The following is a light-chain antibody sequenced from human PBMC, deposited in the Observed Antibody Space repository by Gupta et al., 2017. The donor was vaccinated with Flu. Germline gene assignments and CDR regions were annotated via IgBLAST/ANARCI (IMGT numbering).Light chain of an antibody. Sequence: EVVLTQTPGTLSLSPGDRATLSCRASQGVGSSYLAWYQQKPGQAPRLLICGASSRATGIPDRFSGSGSGTDFTLTISRLEPEDFAVYYCQQSGTSPLTFGPGTRVDIK. CDR3: QQSGTSPLT. J-gene: IGKJ3*01. CDR2: GAS. CDR1: QGVGSSY. V-gene: IGKV3-20*01.